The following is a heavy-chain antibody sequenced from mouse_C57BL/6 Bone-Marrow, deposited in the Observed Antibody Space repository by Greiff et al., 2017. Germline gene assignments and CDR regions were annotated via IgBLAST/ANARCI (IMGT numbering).Heavy chain of an antibody. CDR2: IDPEDGET. D-gene: IGHD1-1*01. J-gene: IGHJ2*01. Sequence: VQLQQSGAELVKPGASVKLSCTASGFNIKDYYIHWVKQRTEQGLAWIGRIDPEDGETTYAPKFQDKATITADTSSNTAYLQLSSLTSEDTAVYYGTRSLIYYGTNYWGQGTTLTVSA. V-gene: IGHV14-2*01. CDR3: TRSLIYYGTNY. CDR1: GFNIKDYY.